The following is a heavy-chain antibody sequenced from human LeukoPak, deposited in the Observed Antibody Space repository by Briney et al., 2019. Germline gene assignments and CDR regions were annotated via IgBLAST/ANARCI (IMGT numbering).Heavy chain of an antibody. J-gene: IGHJ5*02. CDR1: GGYIITSGHY. CDR2: VYYTGVT. Sequence: SETLSLTCTVSGGYIITSGHYWGWIRQPPGKGLEWIGSVYYTGVTSTNPFFRSRMSISVDTSRNQFSLNLTSVTAADADVYYCARERSSSGGHNWFDPWGQGTLVTVSS. D-gene: IGHD4-23*01. CDR3: ARERSSSGGHNWFDP. V-gene: IGHV4-39*07.